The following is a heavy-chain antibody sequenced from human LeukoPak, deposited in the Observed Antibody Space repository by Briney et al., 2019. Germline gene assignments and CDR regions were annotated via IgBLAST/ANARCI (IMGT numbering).Heavy chain of an antibody. V-gene: IGHV4-59*01. CDR2: IYYSGST. CDR1: GGSIINYY. J-gene: IGHJ6*02. Sequence: SETLSLTCTVSGGSIINYYWSWVRQPPGKGLEWIGYIYYSGSTNYNPSLKSRVTISVDTSKNQFSLKLSSVTAADTAVYYCARDVDYYGMDVWGQGTTVTVSS. CDR3: ARDVDYYGMDV.